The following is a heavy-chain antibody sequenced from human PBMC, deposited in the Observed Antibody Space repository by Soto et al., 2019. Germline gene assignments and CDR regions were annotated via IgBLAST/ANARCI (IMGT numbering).Heavy chain of an antibody. D-gene: IGHD2-15*01. CDR1: GGSISNYY. CDR3: ARDLNCSGGSCYSVGWFDP. CDR2: IYYSGST. V-gene: IGHV4-59*01. J-gene: IGHJ5*02. Sequence: QVQLQESGPGLVKPSETLSLTCTVSGGSISNYYWSWIRQPPGKGLEWIGYIYYSGSTNYNPSLKSRGTISVDTSKNQFSLKLSSVTAADTAVYYCARDLNCSGGSCYSVGWFDPWGQGTLVTVSS.